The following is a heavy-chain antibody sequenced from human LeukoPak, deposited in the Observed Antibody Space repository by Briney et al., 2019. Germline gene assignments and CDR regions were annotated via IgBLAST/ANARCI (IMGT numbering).Heavy chain of an antibody. J-gene: IGHJ3*02. CDR3: AREAYNWNIDVFDI. Sequence: SETLSLTCTVSSGSISTSNYYWGWVRQPPGKALEWIGNIFYSGSTYYNPSLKSRVTISVDTSKNQFSLRLSSVTAADTALYYCAREAYNWNIDVFDIRGQGTMVTVSS. V-gene: IGHV4-39*07. CDR2: IFYSGST. CDR1: SGSISTSNYY. D-gene: IGHD1-20*01.